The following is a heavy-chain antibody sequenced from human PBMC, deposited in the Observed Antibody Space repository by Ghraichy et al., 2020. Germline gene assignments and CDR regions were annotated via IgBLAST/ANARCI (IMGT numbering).Heavy chain of an antibody. CDR1: GDSVSSNSAA. Sequence: SQTLSLTCAISGDSVSSNSAAWNWIRQSPSRGLEWLGRTYYRSKWYNDYAVSVKSRITINPDTSKNQFSLQLNSVTPEDTAVYYCARGTGPYGDYWTPVTGDAFDIWGQGTMVTVSS. CDR2: TYYRSKWYN. V-gene: IGHV6-1*01. D-gene: IGHD4-17*01. CDR3: ARGTGPYGDYWTPVTGDAFDI. J-gene: IGHJ3*02.